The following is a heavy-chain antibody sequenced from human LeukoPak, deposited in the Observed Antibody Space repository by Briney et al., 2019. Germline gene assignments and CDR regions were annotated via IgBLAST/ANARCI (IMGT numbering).Heavy chain of an antibody. D-gene: IGHD3-16*02. J-gene: IGHJ4*02. CDR2: INWNGGST. CDR3: ARDWFTRLGELSPDRAFDY. CDR1: GFTFSTFA. V-gene: IGHV3-20*04. Sequence: GGSLRLSCAASGFTFSTFAMIWVRQPPGKGLEWVSGINWNGGSTGYADSVKGRFTISRDNAKNSLYLQMNSLRAEDTALYYCARDWFTRLGELSPDRAFDYWGQGTLVTVSS.